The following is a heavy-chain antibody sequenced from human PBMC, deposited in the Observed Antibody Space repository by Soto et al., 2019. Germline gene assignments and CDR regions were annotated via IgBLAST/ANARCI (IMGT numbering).Heavy chain of an antibody. CDR2: ITYDATNE. V-gene: IGHV3-30-3*01. D-gene: IGHD6-19*01. Sequence: GGSLRLSCAASGFSFSKYAMHWVRQAPGKGLEWVAVITYDATNEYYADSVKGRFTISRDSSNNTLSLHMSSLRLADTAVYYCARKAVPDFWGQGTLVTVSS. CDR1: GFSFSKYA. J-gene: IGHJ4*02. CDR3: ARKAVPDF.